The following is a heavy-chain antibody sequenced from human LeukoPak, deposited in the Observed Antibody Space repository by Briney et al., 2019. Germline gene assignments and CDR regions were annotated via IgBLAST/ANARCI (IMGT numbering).Heavy chain of an antibody. D-gene: IGHD6-19*01. Sequence: SETLSLTCTVSSGSISSSSYYWGWIRQPPGKGLEWIGSIYYSGSTYYNPSLKSRVTISVDTSKNQFSLKLSSVTAADTAVYYCARGIEQWPNLYFDYWGQGTLVTVSS. V-gene: IGHV4-39*01. CDR3: ARGIEQWPNLYFDY. CDR2: IYYSGST. J-gene: IGHJ4*02. CDR1: SGSISSSSYY.